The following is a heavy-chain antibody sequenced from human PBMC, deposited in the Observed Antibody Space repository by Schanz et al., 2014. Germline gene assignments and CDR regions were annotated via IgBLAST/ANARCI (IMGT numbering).Heavy chain of an antibody. CDR3: ARGGSGSHYRLGS. D-gene: IGHD1-26*01. Sequence: EVQLVQSGGGLVQPGGSLRLSCAASGFTFSSHWMHWVRQDPGKGLVWVARINSVGSNTDYADSVTGRFTISRDNAKNTLYLQMNSLRAEDTGLYFFARGGSGSHYRLGSWGQGTLVAVSS. CDR2: INSVGSNT. J-gene: IGHJ5*02. CDR1: GFTFSSHW. V-gene: IGHV3-74*01.